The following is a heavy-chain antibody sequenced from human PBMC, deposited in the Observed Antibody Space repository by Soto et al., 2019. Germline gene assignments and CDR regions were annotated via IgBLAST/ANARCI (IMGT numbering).Heavy chain of an antibody. CDR2: IYYRGST. V-gene: IGHV4-59*08. D-gene: IGHD1-26*01. Sequence: QLQLQESGPGLVKPSETLSLTCTVSGGSISSYYWTWIRQPPGKGLEWIGYIYYRGSTNYNPSLKSRVTISVATSKNQFSLKLSSVTAADTAVYYCARRYGGNLDYWGQGTLVTVSS. CDR1: GGSISSYY. J-gene: IGHJ4*02. CDR3: ARRYGGNLDY.